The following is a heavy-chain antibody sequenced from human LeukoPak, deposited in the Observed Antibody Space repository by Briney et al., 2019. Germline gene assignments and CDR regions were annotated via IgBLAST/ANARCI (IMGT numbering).Heavy chain of an antibody. V-gene: IGHV3-53*01. CDR2: IYSGGST. CDR3: ARAGSSYDLDY. J-gene: IGHJ4*02. Sequence: GGSLRLSCAASGFTVSSNYMSWVRQAPGKGLEWVSVIYSGGSTYYADSVKGRFTISRDNSKNTLYLQMNSLRAEDTAVYYCARAGSSYDLDYWGQGTLVTVFS. D-gene: IGHD3-3*01. CDR1: GFTVSSNY.